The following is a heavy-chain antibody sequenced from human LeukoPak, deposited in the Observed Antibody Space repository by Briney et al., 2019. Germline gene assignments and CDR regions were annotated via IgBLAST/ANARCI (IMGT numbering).Heavy chain of an antibody. D-gene: IGHD4-17*01. CDR3: ARDSLYGDYGEEAFDI. CDR2: INTNTGNP. Sequence: GASVKVSCKASGYTFTNYAMNWVRQAPGQGLGWMGWINTNTGNPTYAQGFTGRFVFSLDTSVSTAYLQISSLKAEDTAVYYCARDSLYGDYGEEAFDIWGQGTMVTVSS. CDR1: GYTFTNYA. J-gene: IGHJ3*02. V-gene: IGHV7-4-1*02.